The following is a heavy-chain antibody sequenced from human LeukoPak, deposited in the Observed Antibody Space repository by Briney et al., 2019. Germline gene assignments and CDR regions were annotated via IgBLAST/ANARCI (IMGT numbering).Heavy chain of an antibody. J-gene: IGHJ4*02. CDR2: IYTSGST. V-gene: IGHV4-4*07. CDR1: GGSISSYY. D-gene: IGHD6-19*01. CDR3: ARVPYSSGWYDY. Sequence: PSEALSLTCTVSGGSISSYYWSWIRQPAGKGLEWIGRIYTSGSTNYNPSLKSRVTMSVDTSKNQFSLKLSSVTATDTAVYYCARVPYSSGWYDYWGQGTLVTVSS.